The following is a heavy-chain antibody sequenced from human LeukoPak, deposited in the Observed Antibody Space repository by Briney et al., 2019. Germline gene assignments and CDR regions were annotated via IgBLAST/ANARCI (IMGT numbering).Heavy chain of an antibody. Sequence: ASVKVSCKASGGTFSSFTICWVRQAPGQWLEWMGGIIPIFGTANFAQKFQGRVSITADESTSTVYMELSSLRSEDTAVYYCAREWGHDSSGYYYAYWGQGTLVTVSS. V-gene: IGHV1-69*13. CDR3: AREWGHDSSGYYYAY. D-gene: IGHD3-22*01. CDR2: IIPIFGTA. J-gene: IGHJ4*02. CDR1: GGTFSSFT.